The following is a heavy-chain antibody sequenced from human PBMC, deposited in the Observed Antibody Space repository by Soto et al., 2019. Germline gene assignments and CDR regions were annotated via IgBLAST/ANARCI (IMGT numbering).Heavy chain of an antibody. D-gene: IGHD5-18*01. CDR2: ISHEGSKK. CDR3: AKDQRGYSYGFSTDY. Sequence: QVQLVESGGGVVQPGRSLRLSCAASGFTFSSYGMHWVRQAPGKGLEWVAVISHEGSKKQYADSVKGRFTISRDNVKNTLSLQMNSLRPEDMAVYYCAKDQRGYSYGFSTDYWGQGTLVTVSS. J-gene: IGHJ4*02. CDR1: GFTFSSYG. V-gene: IGHV3-30*18.